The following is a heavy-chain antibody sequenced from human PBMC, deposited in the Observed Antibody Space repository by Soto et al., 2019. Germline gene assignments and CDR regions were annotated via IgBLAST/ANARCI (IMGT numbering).Heavy chain of an antibody. J-gene: IGHJ5*02. Sequence: ASVKVSCKASGGTFSSYAISWVRQAPGQGLEWMGGIIPIFGTANYAQKFQGRVTITADESTSTAYMELSSLRFEDTAVYCCARGPTPIRWFDPWGQGTLVTVSS. CDR1: GGTFSSYA. CDR3: ARGPTPIRWFDP. CDR2: IIPIFGTA. V-gene: IGHV1-69*13.